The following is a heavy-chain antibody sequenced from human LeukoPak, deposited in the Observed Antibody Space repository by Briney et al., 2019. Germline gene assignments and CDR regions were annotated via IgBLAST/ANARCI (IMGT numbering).Heavy chain of an antibody. Sequence: GGSLRLSCAVSGITLSNYGMSWVRQAPGKGLEWVAGISDSGGRTNYADSVKGRFTISRDNPKNTLYLQMNSLTAEDTAVYYCTRDFAFQQFDYWGQGTLVTVSS. CDR1: GITLSNYG. J-gene: IGHJ4*02. D-gene: IGHD1/OR15-1a*01. CDR3: TRDFAFQQFDY. CDR2: ISDSGGRT. V-gene: IGHV3-23*01.